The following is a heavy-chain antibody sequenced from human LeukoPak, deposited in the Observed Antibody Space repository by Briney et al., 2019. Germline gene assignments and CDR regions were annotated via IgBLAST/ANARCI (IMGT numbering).Heavy chain of an antibody. CDR3: ARIKYSYGIDY. CDR1: GFTFSSYW. J-gene: IGHJ4*02. Sequence: GGSLRLSCAASGFTFSSYWMSWVRQAPGKGLEWVANIKQDGSEKYYVDSVKGRLTISRDNAKNSLYLQMNSLRAEDKAVYYCARIKYSYGIDYWGQGTLVTVSS. CDR2: IKQDGSEK. V-gene: IGHV3-7*01. D-gene: IGHD3-10*01.